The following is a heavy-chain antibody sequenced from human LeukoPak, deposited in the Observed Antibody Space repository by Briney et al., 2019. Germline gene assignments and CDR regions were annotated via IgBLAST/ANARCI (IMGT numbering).Heavy chain of an antibody. J-gene: IGHJ4*02. CDR3: ANTMLRDRDY. CDR1: GFTFSNYG. CDR2: ISESGDST. D-gene: IGHD2-2*01. Sequence: GGSLRLSCVASGFTFSNYGLTWVRQAPGKGLEWVSGISESGDSTYYADSVKGRFTISRGNYKNTLSLQMDSLRAADTAVYFCANTMLRDRDYWGRGILVTVSS. V-gene: IGHV3-23*01.